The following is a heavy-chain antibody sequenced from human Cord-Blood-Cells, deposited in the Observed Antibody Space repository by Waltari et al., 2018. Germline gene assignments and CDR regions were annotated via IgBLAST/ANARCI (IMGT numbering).Heavy chain of an antibody. CDR2: IYWNDYK. CDR3: AHRHRVFDY. J-gene: IGHJ4*02. D-gene: IGHD3-10*01. V-gene: IGHV2-5*01. CDR1: GFSLSTSGVV. Sequence: QITLKESGPTLVKPTQTLTLTCTSSGFSLSTSGVVVGWIRQPPGKALEWLALIYWNDYKRYSPSLKSRLTITKDTSKNQVVLTMTNMDPVDTATYYCAHRHRVFDYWGQGTLVTVSS.